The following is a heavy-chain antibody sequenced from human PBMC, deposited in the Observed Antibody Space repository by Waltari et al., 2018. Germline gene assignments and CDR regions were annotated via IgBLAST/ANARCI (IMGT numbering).Heavy chain of an antibody. CDR1: GVTFSNSW. J-gene: IGHJ6*02. CDR3: SKSLDV. V-gene: IGHV3-7*01. Sequence: EVQMVESGGGLVQPGGSLRLSCAASGVTFSNSWMDWVRQAPGKGLEWIANIKPDGSEKNYVDSVKGRFTISRDNTKNSLYLQMNSLRAEDTAVYYCSKSLDVWGPGTSVTVSS. CDR2: IKPDGSEK.